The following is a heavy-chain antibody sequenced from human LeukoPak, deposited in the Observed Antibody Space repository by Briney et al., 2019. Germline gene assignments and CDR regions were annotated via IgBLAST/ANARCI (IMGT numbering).Heavy chain of an antibody. CDR3: ARVGEEISYCSGGSCYSWFDP. V-gene: IGHV1-69*01. D-gene: IGHD2-15*01. Sequence: GSSVKVSCKASGGTFSSYAISWVRQAPGQGLEWMGGIIPIFGTANYAQKFHDRVTITADESTSTAYMELSSLRSEDTAVYYCARVGEEISYCSGGSCYSWFDPWGQGTLVTVSS. J-gene: IGHJ5*02. CDR1: GGTFSSYA. CDR2: IIPIFGTA.